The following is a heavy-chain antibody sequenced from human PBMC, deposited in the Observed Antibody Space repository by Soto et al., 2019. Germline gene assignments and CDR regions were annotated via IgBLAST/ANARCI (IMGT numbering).Heavy chain of an antibody. CDR3: ARTAAAGKYYYGMDV. J-gene: IGHJ6*02. CDR2: IDPGDSYT. V-gene: IGHV5-51*01. D-gene: IGHD6-13*01. CDR1: GYSFTSYW. Sequence: PGESLKNSCKCSGYSFTSYWIGWVRQMPGKGLEWMGMIDPGDSYTRYSPSFQGQVTISADKSISTAYLQWSSLKASDTAMYYCARTAAAGKYYYGMDVWGQGTTVTVSS.